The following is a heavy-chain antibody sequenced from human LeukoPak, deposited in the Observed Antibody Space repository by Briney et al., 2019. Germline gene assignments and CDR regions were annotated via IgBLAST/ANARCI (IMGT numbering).Heavy chain of an antibody. V-gene: IGHV3-74*01. J-gene: IGHJ4*02. CDR3: AKDLTTVVTPFDY. CDR2: INSGGTVT. D-gene: IGHD4-23*01. CDR1: GFTFSDFW. Sequence: PGGSLRLSCAASGFTFSDFWMHWVRQAPGKGLVWVSRINSGGTVTNYADSVKGRLTISRDNAKNTLYLQMNGLRAEDTAVYYCAKDLTTVVTPFDYWGQGTLVTVSS.